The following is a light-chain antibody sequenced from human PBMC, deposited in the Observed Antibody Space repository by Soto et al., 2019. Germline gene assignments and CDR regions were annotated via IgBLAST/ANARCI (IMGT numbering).Light chain of an antibody. V-gene: IGKV3-11*01. CDR3: QQRSNWPQT. CDR1: QSIHTS. Sequence: VLTQSPATLSLSPGERATLSCRASQSIHTSLAWYQQKPGQPPRLVVYDSTLRANGVPDRFGGSRSGTEFTLTINSLEPEDFAVYYCQQRSNWPQTFGQGTKVDIK. J-gene: IGKJ1*01. CDR2: DST.